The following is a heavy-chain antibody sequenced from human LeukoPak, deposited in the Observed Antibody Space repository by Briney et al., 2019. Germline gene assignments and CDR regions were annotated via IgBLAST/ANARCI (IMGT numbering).Heavy chain of an antibody. D-gene: IGHD5-12*01. CDR3: ARGPSGYAAMVYYYYYYMDV. V-gene: IGHV3-21*01. J-gene: IGHJ6*03. Sequence: GGSLRLSCAASGFTFSSYSMNWVRQAPGKGLEWVSSISSSSSYIYYADSVKGRFTISRDNARNSLYLQMNSLRAEDTAVYYCARGPSGYAAMVYYYYYYMDVWGKGTTVTVSS. CDR1: GFTFSSYS. CDR2: ISSSSSYI.